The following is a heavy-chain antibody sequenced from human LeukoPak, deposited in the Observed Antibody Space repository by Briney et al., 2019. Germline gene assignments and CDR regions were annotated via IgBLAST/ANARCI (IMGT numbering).Heavy chain of an antibody. V-gene: IGHV1-69*04. D-gene: IGHD3-9*01. J-gene: IGHJ5*02. CDR2: IIPIFGIA. CDR3: ARDLLDILTGLPAWP. Sequence: ASVKVSCKASGGTFSSYAISWVRQAPGQGLEWIGRIIPIFGIANYAQKFQGRVTITADKSTSTAYMELSSLRSEDTAVYYCARDLLDILTGLPAWPWGQGTLVTVSS. CDR1: GGTFSSYA.